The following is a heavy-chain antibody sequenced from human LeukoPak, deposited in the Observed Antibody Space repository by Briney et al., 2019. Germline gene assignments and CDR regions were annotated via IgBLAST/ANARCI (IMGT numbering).Heavy chain of an antibody. Sequence: PGGSLRLSCAASGFTFSSYSMNWVRQAPGKGLEWVSSISSSSSYIYYADSVKGRFTISRDNAKNSLYLQMNSLRAGDTAVYYCARDQGSSSSKNYYYYYGMDVWGQGTTVTVSS. V-gene: IGHV3-21*01. CDR2: ISSSSSYI. CDR1: GFTFSSYS. D-gene: IGHD6-13*01. J-gene: IGHJ6*02. CDR3: ARDQGSSSSKNYYYYYGMDV.